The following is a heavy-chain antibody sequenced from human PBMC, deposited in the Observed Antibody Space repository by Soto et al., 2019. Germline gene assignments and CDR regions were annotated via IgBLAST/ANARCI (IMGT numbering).Heavy chain of an antibody. D-gene: IGHD2-2*01. Sequence: SQTLSLTCAVAGYSISSGYYWGWIRQPPGKGLEWIVSIYHSGITYYNPSLKSRVTISVDTSKNQFSLKLSSVTAADTAVYYCARGPQLLHFGNWFDPWGQGTLVTVSS. CDR2: IYHSGIT. V-gene: IGHV4-38-2*01. CDR1: GYSISSGYY. J-gene: IGHJ5*02. CDR3: ARGPQLLHFGNWFDP.